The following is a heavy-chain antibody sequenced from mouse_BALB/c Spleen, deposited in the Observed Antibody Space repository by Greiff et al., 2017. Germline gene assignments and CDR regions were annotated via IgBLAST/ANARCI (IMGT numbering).Heavy chain of an antibody. D-gene: IGHD1-1*01. V-gene: IGHV1S81*02. CDR3: ARGATVVYWYFDV. CDR1: GYTFTSYW. J-gene: IGHJ1*01. Sequence: QVQLQQPGAELVKPGASVKLSCKASGYTFTSYWMHWVKQRPGQGLEWIGEINPSNGRTNYNEKFKSKATLSVDKSSSTAYMQLSSPTSEDSAVYYCARGATVVYWYFDVWGAGTTVTVSS. CDR2: INPSNGRT.